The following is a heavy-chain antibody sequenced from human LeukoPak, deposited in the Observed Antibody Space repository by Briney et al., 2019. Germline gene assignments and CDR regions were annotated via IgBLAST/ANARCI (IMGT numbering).Heavy chain of an antibody. CDR1: GYTFTCYG. J-gene: IGHJ3*02. D-gene: IGHD1-26*01. CDR2: ISAYNGNT. V-gene: IGHV1-18*01. Sequence: ASVKVSCKASGYTFTCYGISWVRQAPGQGLEWMGWISAYNGNTNYAQKLQGRVTMTTDTFTSTAYMELRSLRSDDTAVYYCARVSSGSYRDAFDIWGQGTMVTVSS. CDR3: ARVSSGSYRDAFDI.